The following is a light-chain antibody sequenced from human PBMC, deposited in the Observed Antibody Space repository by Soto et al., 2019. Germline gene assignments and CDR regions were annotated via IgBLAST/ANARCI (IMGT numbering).Light chain of an antibody. J-gene: IGLJ1*01. CDR2: EVS. Sequence: QSVLTQPASVSGSPGQSITISCTGTSSVVGGYNYVSWYQQHPGKAPKLMIYEVSNRPSGVSNRFSGSKSGNTASLTISGLQAEDEADYYCSSYTSSSPYVFGTGTKLTVL. CDR3: SSYTSSSPYV. V-gene: IGLV2-14*01. CDR1: SSVVGGYNY.